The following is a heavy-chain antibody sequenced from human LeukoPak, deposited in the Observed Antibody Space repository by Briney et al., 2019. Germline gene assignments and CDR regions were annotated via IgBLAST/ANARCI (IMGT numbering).Heavy chain of an antibody. CDR2: IYYSGST. CDR1: GGSISSYY. J-gene: IGHJ3*02. D-gene: IGHD2-15*01. Sequence: SETLSLTCTVSGGSISSYYWSWIRQPPGKGLEWIGYIYYSGSTNYNPSLKSRVTISVDTSKNQFSLKLSSVTAADTAVYYCARYIGYCSGGSCYSVAFDIWGQGTMVTVSS. V-gene: IGHV4-59*08. CDR3: ARYIGYCSGGSCYSVAFDI.